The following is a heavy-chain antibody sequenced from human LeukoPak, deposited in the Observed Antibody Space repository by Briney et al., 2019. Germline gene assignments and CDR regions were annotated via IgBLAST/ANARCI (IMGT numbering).Heavy chain of an antibody. CDR2: MYYSGRP. V-gene: IGHV4-59*01. D-gene: IGHD3-22*01. J-gene: IGHJ4*02. CDR1: GDSISDYY. Sequence: SETLSLICIVAGDSISDYYWTWIRQPPGKGLEWIGFMYYSGRPNYNSSLQSRVTISLDPSKNQFSLKVSSVTAADTAVYYCARAPLSNLYDESGYYHPFDYWGQGTLVTVSS. CDR3: ARAPLSNLYDESGYYHPFDY.